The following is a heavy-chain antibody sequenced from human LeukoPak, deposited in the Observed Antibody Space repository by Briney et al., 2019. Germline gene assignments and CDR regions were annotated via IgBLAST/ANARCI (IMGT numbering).Heavy chain of an antibody. CDR3: ARDGGLDY. Sequence: ASVMVSCKASGYTFTDYYMHWVRQAPGQGLEWMGWINPNSGDTNYAQKFQGRVTMTRDTSISTAYMELSRLRSDDTAVYYCARDGGLDYWGQGPLVTVSS. J-gene: IGHJ4*02. CDR1: GYTFTDYY. V-gene: IGHV1-2*02. D-gene: IGHD3-16*01. CDR2: INPNSGDT.